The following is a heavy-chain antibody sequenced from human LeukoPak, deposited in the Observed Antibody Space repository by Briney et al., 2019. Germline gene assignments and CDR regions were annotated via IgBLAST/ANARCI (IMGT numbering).Heavy chain of an antibody. CDR1: RFNFSTYS. Sequence: GGSLRLSCAASRFNFSTYSMNWVRQAPGKGLEWVSYISSSSDTVYYADSVKGRFTISRDNAKNSLYLQMNSLRAEDTAVYYCARVMGTNWFYLFDYWGQETLVTVSS. V-gene: IGHV3-48*04. J-gene: IGHJ4*02. CDR2: ISSSSDTV. CDR3: ARVMGTNWFYLFDY. D-gene: IGHD1-1*01.